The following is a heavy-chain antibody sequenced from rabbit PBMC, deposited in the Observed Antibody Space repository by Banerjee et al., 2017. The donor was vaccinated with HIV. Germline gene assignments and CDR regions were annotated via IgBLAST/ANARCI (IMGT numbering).Heavy chain of an antibody. CDR1: GFSFSTDYW. CDR3: ARGDAGSSWGLDL. J-gene: IGHJ3*01. D-gene: IGHD4-2*01. V-gene: IGHV1S45*01. Sequence: QEQLVESGGDLVRPEGSLTLTCTASGFSFSTDYWICWVRQAPGKGLEWIGTIYAGSSGITDYASWVNGRFTISKTSSTTVTLQLNSLTAADTATYFCARGDAGSSWGLDLWGPGTLVTVS. CDR2: IYAGSSGIT.